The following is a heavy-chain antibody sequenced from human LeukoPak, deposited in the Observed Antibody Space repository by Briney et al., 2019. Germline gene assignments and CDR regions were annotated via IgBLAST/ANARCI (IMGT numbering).Heavy chain of an antibody. D-gene: IGHD4-17*01. Sequence: SETLSLTCAVSGGSISISHWWSWVRQPPGKGLEWIGEVYHSGTTNYNPSLKSRVNISVDKSKNQFSLILSSVTAADTAVYYCTTRTAVTTGYAFDIWGQGTMVTVSS. CDR1: GGSISISHW. CDR3: TTRTAVTTGYAFDI. J-gene: IGHJ3*02. CDR2: VYHSGTT. V-gene: IGHV4-4*02.